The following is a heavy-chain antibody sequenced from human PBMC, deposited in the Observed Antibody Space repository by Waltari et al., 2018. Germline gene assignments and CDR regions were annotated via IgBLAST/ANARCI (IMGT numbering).Heavy chain of an antibody. D-gene: IGHD4-17*01. CDR2: IGFDGNKV. V-gene: IGHV3-30*02. J-gene: IGHJ3*01. CDR1: GFTFSSHG. CDR3: AKDGDYSLTEYDAFDV. Sequence: QVQLVESGGGVVQPGGSLRLSCAASGFTFSSHGMHWVRQIPGKGLEWVALIGFDGNKVFDADSVRGRFTVSRDNSKNILYLQMNSVRPEDTALYYCAKDGDYSLTEYDAFDVWGQGTVVTVSS.